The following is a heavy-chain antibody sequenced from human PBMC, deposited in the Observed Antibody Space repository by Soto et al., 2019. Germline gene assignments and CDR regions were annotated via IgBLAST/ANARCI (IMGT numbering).Heavy chain of an antibody. Sequence: EVQLVESGGGLVQPGGSLRLSCAASGFTFSSYSMNWVRQAPGKGLEWVSYISSSSSTIYYADSVKGRFTISRDNAKNYRYLQMNSLRDEDTAVYYCARDPYRGVGDYWGQGTLVTVSS. D-gene: IGHD1-26*01. CDR1: GFTFSSYS. CDR3: ARDPYRGVGDY. V-gene: IGHV3-48*02. CDR2: ISSSSSTI. J-gene: IGHJ4*02.